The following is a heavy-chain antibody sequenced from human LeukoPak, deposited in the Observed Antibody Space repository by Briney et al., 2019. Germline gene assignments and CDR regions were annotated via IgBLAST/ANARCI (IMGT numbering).Heavy chain of an antibody. CDR2: ISSSGRTM. J-gene: IGHJ4*02. V-gene: IGHV3-48*03. Sequence: GGSLRLSCGASGFTFSNDEMNWVRQAPGKGLEWLSYISSSGRTMYYADSVKGRFTISRDNAKNSLYLQMNSLRAEDTAVYYCARGRKAALTYPDYWGQGTLVTVSS. CDR3: ARGRKAALTYPDY. CDR1: GFTFSNDE. D-gene: IGHD1-14*01.